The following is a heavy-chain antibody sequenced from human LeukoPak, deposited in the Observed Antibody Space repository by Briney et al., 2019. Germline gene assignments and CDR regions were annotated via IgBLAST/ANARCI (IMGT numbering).Heavy chain of an antibody. J-gene: IGHJ4*02. CDR3: ARSLDDFWSGYFGGSGPSNY. Sequence: ASVKVSCKASGYTFTGYYMHWVRQAPEQGLEWMGFINPNSGGTYCAQKFQGRVTMTRDTSISTAYMELSSLTSDDTDVYYCARSLDDFWSGYFGGSGPSNYWGQGPLVPVSS. CDR1: GYTFTGYY. V-gene: IGHV1-2*02. D-gene: IGHD3-3*01. CDR2: INPNSGGT.